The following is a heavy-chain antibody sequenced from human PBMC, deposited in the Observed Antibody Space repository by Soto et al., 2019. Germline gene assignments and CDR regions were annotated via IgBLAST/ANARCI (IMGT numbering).Heavy chain of an antibody. CDR1: GYSFTSYG. Sequence: ASVKVSCKASGYSFTSYGISWVRQAPGQGLEWMGRIIPILDAVTYAQKFQDRLTITADKSTSTAYMELSSLKSEDTAVFYCAFPDYSDTQTYFSDFWGQGTLVTVSS. CDR2: IIPILDAV. V-gene: IGHV1-69*04. D-gene: IGHD3-22*01. CDR3: AFPDYSDTQTYFSDF. J-gene: IGHJ4*02.